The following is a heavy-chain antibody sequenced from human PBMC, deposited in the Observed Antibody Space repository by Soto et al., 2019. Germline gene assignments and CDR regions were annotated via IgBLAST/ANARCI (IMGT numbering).Heavy chain of an antibody. J-gene: IGHJ4*02. CDR1: GYVFNSYA. CDR2: INAGNGNT. CDR3: ARNLVLLWFGTFDY. D-gene: IGHD3-10*01. V-gene: IGHV1-3*01. Sequence: QVQLVQSGAEVKKPGASVKVSCKASGYVFNSYAMHWVRQAPGQRLEWMGWINAGNGNTKYSQKFQGRVMITTDTSGSTAYMELRSLTSADTAVYYCARNLVLLWFGTFDYWGQGSLVTVSS.